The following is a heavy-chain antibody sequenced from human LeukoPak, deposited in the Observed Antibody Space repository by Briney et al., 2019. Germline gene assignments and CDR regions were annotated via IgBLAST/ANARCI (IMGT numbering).Heavy chain of an antibody. CDR2: INHSGST. D-gene: IGHD2-15*01. J-gene: IGHJ5*02. Sequence: SETLSLTCAVYGGSFSGYYWSWIRQPPGKGLEWIGEINHSGSTNYNPSLKSRVTISVDTSKSQFSLNLSSVTAADTAVYYCARVTIHCSGGSCYLGWFDPWGQGTLVTVSS. CDR1: GGSFSGYY. CDR3: ARVTIHCSGGSCYLGWFDP. V-gene: IGHV4-34*01.